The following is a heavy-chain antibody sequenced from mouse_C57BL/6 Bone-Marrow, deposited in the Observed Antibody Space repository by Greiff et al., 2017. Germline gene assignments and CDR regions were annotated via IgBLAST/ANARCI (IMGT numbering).Heavy chain of an antibody. V-gene: IGHV1-54*01. CDR2: INPGSGGT. J-gene: IGHJ2*01. CDR3: ARWYYGSLDY. D-gene: IGHD1-1*01. Sequence: QVQLQQSGAELVRPGTSVQVSCKASGYAFTNYLIEWVKQRPGQGLEWIGVINPGSGGTNYNEKFKGKATLTADKSSSTAYMQLSSLTSEDSAVYFCARWYYGSLDYWGQGTTLTVSS. CDR1: GYAFTNYL.